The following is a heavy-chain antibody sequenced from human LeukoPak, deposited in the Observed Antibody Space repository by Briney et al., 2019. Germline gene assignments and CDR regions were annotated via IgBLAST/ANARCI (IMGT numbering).Heavy chain of an antibody. Sequence: GASVKVSCKASGYTFINHWMHWVRQAPGQGLEWVGLINPTGTTTLYAQKFQGRITLTRDMSATTDYMELSSLTSEDTAVYYCARDREVGNWFDPWGQGTLVTVSS. CDR3: ARDREVGNWFDP. V-gene: IGHV1-46*01. CDR2: INPTGTTT. J-gene: IGHJ5*02. CDR1: GYTFINHW.